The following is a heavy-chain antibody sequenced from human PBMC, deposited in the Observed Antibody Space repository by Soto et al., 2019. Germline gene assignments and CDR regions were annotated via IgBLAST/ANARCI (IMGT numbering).Heavy chain of an antibody. CDR3: ARGLHCSGGSCYSYWFDP. D-gene: IGHD2-15*01. V-gene: IGHV1-8*01. J-gene: IGHJ5*02. Sequence: ASVKVSCKASGYTFTSYDINWVRQATGQGLEWMGWMNPNSGNTGYAQKFQGRVTMTRNTSISTAYMELSSLRSEDTAVYYCARGLHCSGGSCYSYWFDPWGQGTLVTVSS. CDR2: MNPNSGNT. CDR1: GYTFTSYD.